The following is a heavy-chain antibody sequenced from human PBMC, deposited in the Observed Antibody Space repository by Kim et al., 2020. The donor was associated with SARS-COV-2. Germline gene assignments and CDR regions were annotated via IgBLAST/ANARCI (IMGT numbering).Heavy chain of an antibody. CDR2: ISAYNGNT. V-gene: IGHV1-18*01. CDR3: ARDDGTQRYGDPLRVYYYYYGMDV. Sequence: ASVKVSCKASGYTFTSYGISWVRQAPGQGLEWMGWISAYNGNTNYAQKLQGRVTMTTDTSTSTAYMELRSLRSDDTAVYYCARDDGTQRYGDPLRVYYYYYGMDVWGQGTTVTVSS. CDR1: GYTFTSYG. D-gene: IGHD4-17*01. J-gene: IGHJ6*02.